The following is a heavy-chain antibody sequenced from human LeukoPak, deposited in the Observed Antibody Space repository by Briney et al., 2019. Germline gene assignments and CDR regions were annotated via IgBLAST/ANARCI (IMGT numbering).Heavy chain of an antibody. CDR2: ISYDGGST. Sequence: GGSLRLSCAASGFTFSSYAMHWVRQAPGKGLEWVAVISYDGGSTYYSDSAKGRFTISRDNSKNTLFLQMNSLRPEDTAVYYCARDGSGYVDDYWGQGTLATVSS. CDR3: ARDGSGYVDDY. CDR1: GFTFSSYA. D-gene: IGHD3-22*01. J-gene: IGHJ4*02. V-gene: IGHV3-30*04.